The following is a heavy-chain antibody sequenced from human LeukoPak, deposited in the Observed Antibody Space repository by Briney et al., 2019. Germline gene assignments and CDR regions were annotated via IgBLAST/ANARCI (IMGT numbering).Heavy chain of an antibody. Sequence: ASVKVSCKASGFTFTSYYMHWVRQAPGQGLEWMGINNPSGGSTSYAQKFQGRVTMTRDTSTSTVYMELSSLRSEDTAVYYCATVPPYYYDSSGYYPVWGQGTMVTVSS. CDR1: GFTFTSYY. D-gene: IGHD3-22*01. CDR3: ATVPPYYYDSSGYYPV. V-gene: IGHV1-46*01. CDR2: NNPSGGST. J-gene: IGHJ3*01.